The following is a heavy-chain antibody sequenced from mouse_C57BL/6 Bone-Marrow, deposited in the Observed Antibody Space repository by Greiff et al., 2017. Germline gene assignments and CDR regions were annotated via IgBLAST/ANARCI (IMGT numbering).Heavy chain of an antibody. Sequence: QVQLQQPGAELVKPGASVQMSCKASGYTFTSYWITWVKQRPGQGLEWIGDIYPGSGSTNYNEKFKSKATLTVDTSSSTAYMQLSSLTSEDSAVYYCARVLYYSNYFYAMDYWGQGTSVTVSS. CDR2: IYPGSGST. CDR3: ARVLYYSNYFYAMDY. V-gene: IGHV1-55*01. CDR1: GYTFTSYW. J-gene: IGHJ4*01. D-gene: IGHD2-5*01.